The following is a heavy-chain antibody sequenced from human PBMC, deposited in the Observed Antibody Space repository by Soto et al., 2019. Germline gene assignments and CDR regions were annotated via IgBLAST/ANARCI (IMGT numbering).Heavy chain of an antibody. CDR3: ARVPVYYYDSSGYYEN. D-gene: IGHD3-22*01. J-gene: IGHJ4*02. CDR2: IIPIFGTA. CDR1: GGTFSSYA. V-gene: IGHV1-69*01. Sequence: QVQLVQSGAEVKKPGSSVKVSCKASGGTFSSYAISWVRQAPGQGLEWMGGIIPIFGTANYAQKFQGRVTIAADESTSTAYMELSSLRSEDTAVYYCARVPVYYYDSSGYYENWGQGTLVTVSS.